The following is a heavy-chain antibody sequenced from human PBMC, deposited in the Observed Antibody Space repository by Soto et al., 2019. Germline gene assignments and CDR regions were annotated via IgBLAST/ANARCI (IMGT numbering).Heavy chain of an antibody. V-gene: IGHV3-23*01. D-gene: IGHD2-2*01. CDR2: ISSSGDNT. CDR3: GNSPGRVSAPAASDH. CDR1: GFTFSGYA. J-gene: IGHJ4*02. Sequence: EAQVLESGGGLAQPGGSLRLSCATSGFTFSGYAMSWVRQTPGKGLEWVSGISSSGDNTYYADSVEGRFIISRDNSKNTLFLHLNSLRAEDPAVYFCGNSPGRVSAPAASDHWGRGTLVIVSS.